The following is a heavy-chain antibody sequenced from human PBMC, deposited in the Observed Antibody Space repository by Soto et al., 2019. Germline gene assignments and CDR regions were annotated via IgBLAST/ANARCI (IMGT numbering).Heavy chain of an antibody. CDR3: ASIVGPDGVFYHYGVDV. V-gene: IGHV1-2*02. J-gene: IGHJ6*01. Sequence: ASVQVSFQSSGCPFIGHFIYLVRPAPGQGLECMGWLNPNSGATNYAQKFQGRVTMTRDTSSDTAYMELSKLTSDDTAVYDCASIVGPDGVFYHYGVDVWGQGTPVTVSS. CDR2: LNPNSGAT. D-gene: IGHD1-26*01. CDR1: GCPFIGHF.